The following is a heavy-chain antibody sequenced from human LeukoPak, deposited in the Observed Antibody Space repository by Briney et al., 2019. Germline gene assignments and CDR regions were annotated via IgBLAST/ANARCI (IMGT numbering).Heavy chain of an antibody. CDR2: IYPGDSDT. J-gene: IGHJ4*02. CDR1: GYSFTCYW. V-gene: IGHV5-51*01. Sequence: RGESLKISCKGSGYSFTCYWIGWVRQMPGKGLEWMGIIYPGDSDTRYSPSFQGQVTISADKSISTAYLQWSSLKASDTAMYYCARIHYYGSGSYYNYFDYWGQGTLVTVSS. D-gene: IGHD3-10*01. CDR3: ARIHYYGSGSYYNYFDY.